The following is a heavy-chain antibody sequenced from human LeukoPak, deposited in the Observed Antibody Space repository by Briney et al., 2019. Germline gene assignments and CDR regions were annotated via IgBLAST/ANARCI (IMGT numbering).Heavy chain of an antibody. CDR1: GFTFSSYA. J-gene: IGHJ4*02. D-gene: IGHD3-22*01. CDR3: AKELWDYYDSSGSPYFDY. CDR2: ISGSGGST. Sequence: RGSLRLSCAASGFTFSSYAMSWVRQAPGKGLEWVSAISGSGGSTYYADSVKGRFTISRDNSKNTLYLQMNSLRAEDTAVYYCAKELWDYYDSSGSPYFDYWGQGTLVTVSS. V-gene: IGHV3-23*01.